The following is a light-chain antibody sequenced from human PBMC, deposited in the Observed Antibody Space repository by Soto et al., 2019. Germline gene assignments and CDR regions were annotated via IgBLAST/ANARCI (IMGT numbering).Light chain of an antibody. CDR3: QQYGGSTRT. Sequence: IVFPHSPRTLTLTLAGRATHSFSASQSVIISYLTWYQQKPGQAPRLLIYGASARATGIPDRFSGSGSGTDFTLTISRLEPEDFAVYYCQQYGGSTRTFGQGTKVDIK. CDR1: QSVIISY. V-gene: IGKV3-20*01. J-gene: IGKJ1*01. CDR2: GAS.